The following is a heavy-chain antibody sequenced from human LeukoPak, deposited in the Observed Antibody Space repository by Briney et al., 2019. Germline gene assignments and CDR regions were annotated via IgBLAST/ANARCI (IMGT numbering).Heavy chain of an antibody. CDR1: GGSISSGDYY. J-gene: IGHJ4*02. CDR3: ARFAVTRCFDY. Sequence: TSETLSLTCTVSGGSISSGDYYWGWIRQPPGKGLEWIGYIYYSGSTYYNPSLKSRVTISVDTSKNQFSLKLSSVTAADTAVYYCARFAVTRCFDYWGQGTLVTVSS. CDR2: IYYSGST. V-gene: IGHV4-30-4*08. D-gene: IGHD4-17*01.